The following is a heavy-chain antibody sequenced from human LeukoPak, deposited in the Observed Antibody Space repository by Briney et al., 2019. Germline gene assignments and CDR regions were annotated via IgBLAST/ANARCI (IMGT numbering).Heavy chain of an antibody. CDR3: ARASPGQLVLKV. CDR2: IYYSGST. V-gene: IGHV4-59*01. D-gene: IGHD6-6*01. CDR1: GVSISSYY. J-gene: IGHJ4*02. Sequence: PSETLSLTCTVSGVSISSYYWSWIRQPPGKGLEWIGYIYYSGSTNYNPSLKSRVTISVDTSKNQFSLKLSSVTAADTAVYYCARASPGQLVLKVWGQGTLVTVSS.